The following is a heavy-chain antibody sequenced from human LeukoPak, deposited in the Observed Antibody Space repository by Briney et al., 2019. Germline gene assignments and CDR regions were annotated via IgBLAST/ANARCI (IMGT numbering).Heavy chain of an antibody. D-gene: IGHD3-22*01. V-gene: IGHV1-2*02. CDR1: GYTFTGYY. CDR2: INPNGGGT. CDR3: ARDRPVGSRDSSGYADY. Sequence: ASVKVSCMASGYTFTGYYMHWVRQAPGQGLEWMGWINPNGGGTSYAQKFQGRVTMTRDTSIRTVYMELSNLRSDDTAMYYCARDRPVGSRDSSGYADYWGQGTLVTVSS. J-gene: IGHJ4*02.